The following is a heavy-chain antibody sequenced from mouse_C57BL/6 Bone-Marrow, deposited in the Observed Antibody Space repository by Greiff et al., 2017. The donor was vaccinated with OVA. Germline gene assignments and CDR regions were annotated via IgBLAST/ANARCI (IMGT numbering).Heavy chain of an antibody. CDR3: ARRPYGSSIAMDY. CDR2: ISNLAYSI. D-gene: IGHD1-1*01. CDR1: GFTFSDYG. V-gene: IGHV5-15*01. Sequence: EVQGVESGGGLVQPGGSLKLSCAASGFTFSDYGMAWVRQAPRKGPEWVAFISNLAYSIYYADTVTGRFPISRENAKNTLYLEMSSLRSEDTAMYYCARRPYGSSIAMDYWGQGTSVTVSS. J-gene: IGHJ4*01.